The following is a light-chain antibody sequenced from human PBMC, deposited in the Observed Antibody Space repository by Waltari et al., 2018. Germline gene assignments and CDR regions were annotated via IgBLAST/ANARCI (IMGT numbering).Light chain of an antibody. CDR2: EVN. CDR1: SSDVGGYNF. V-gene: IGLV2-8*01. J-gene: IGLJ2*01. CDR3: SSDAGTNILE. Sequence: QSALTQPPSASGSPGQSITISCTGTSSDVGGYNFVSWYQQHPGKAPKLMIFEVNKRPSGVPGRFSGSKSGNTASLTVSGLQSEDEADYYCSSDAGTNILEFGGGTKLTVL.